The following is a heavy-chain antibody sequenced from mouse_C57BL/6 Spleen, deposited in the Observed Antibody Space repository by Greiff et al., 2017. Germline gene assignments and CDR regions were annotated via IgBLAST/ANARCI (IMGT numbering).Heavy chain of an antibody. CDR3: ARWTVVAEYAMDY. Sequence: VQLQQSGAELVKPGASVKISCKASGYAFSSYWMNWVKQRPGKGLEWIGQIYPGDGDTTYNGKFKGKATLTADKSSSTAYMQLSSLTSEDSAVYFCARWTVVAEYAMDYWGRGTSVTVSS. CDR1: GYAFSSYW. D-gene: IGHD1-1*01. V-gene: IGHV1-80*01. CDR2: IYPGDGDT. J-gene: IGHJ4*01.